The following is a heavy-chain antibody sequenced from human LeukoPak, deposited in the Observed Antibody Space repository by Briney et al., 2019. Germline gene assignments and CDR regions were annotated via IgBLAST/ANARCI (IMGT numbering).Heavy chain of an antibody. Sequence: GGSLRLSCAASGFTFSSSAMSWVRQAPGEGLEWVSAISDSGGSTYYADSVKGRFTVSRDNSKNTLYLQMNSLRAEDTAIYYCARDRSYGSFDFWGQGTLVTVSS. D-gene: IGHD5-18*01. J-gene: IGHJ4*02. CDR1: GFTFSSSA. V-gene: IGHV3-23*01. CDR3: ARDRSYGSFDF. CDR2: ISDSGGST.